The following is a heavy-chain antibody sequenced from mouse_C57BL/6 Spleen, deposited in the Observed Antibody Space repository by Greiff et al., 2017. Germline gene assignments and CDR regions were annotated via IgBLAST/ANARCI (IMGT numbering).Heavy chain of an antibody. Sequence: EVKLEESGGGLVKPGGSLKLSCAASGFTFSSYAMSWVRQTPEKRLEWVATISDGGSYTYYPDNVKGRFTISRDNAKNNLYLQMSHLKSEDTAMYYCARERGTVFDYWGQGTTLTVSS. J-gene: IGHJ2*01. CDR3: ARERGTVFDY. CDR2: ISDGGSYT. CDR1: GFTFSSYA. V-gene: IGHV5-4*01. D-gene: IGHD1-1*01.